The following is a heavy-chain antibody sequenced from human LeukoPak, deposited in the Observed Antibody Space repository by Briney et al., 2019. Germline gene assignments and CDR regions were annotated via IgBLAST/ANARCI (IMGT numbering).Heavy chain of an antibody. CDR2: ISYDGSNK. D-gene: IGHD3-16*01. J-gene: IGHJ4*02. Sequence: GGSLRLSCAASGFTFSSYAMHWVRQAPGKGLEWVAVISYDGSNKYYADSVKGRFTISRDNSKNTLYLQMNSLRAEDTAVYYCARSQGGERHFDYWGQGTLATVSS. CDR1: GFTFSSYA. V-gene: IGHV3-30-3*01. CDR3: ARSQGGERHFDY.